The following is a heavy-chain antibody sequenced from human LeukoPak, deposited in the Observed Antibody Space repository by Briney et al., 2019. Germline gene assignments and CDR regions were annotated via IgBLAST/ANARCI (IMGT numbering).Heavy chain of an antibody. Sequence: SETLSLTCAVYGGSFSGYYWSWIRQPPGKGLEWIGSIYYSGSTYYNPSLKSRVTISVDTSKNQFSLKLSSVTAADTAVYYCARARGGIAAAGTSILFDYWGQGTLVTVSS. CDR2: IYYSGST. CDR1: GGSFSGYY. J-gene: IGHJ4*02. CDR3: ARARGGIAAAGTSILFDY. D-gene: IGHD6-13*01. V-gene: IGHV4-34*01.